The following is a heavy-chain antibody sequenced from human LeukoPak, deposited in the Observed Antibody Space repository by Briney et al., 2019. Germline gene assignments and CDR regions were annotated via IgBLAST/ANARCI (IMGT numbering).Heavy chain of an antibody. D-gene: IGHD6-19*01. CDR2: INHSGST. CDR1: GGSFSGYY. Sequence: SETLSLTCAVYGGSFSGYYWSWIRQPPGKGLEWIGEINHSGSTNYNPSLKSRVTISVDTSKNQFSLKLDSVTAADTAVCYCAKGTSSGWYYFDYWGQGTLVTVSS. V-gene: IGHV4-34*01. J-gene: IGHJ4*02. CDR3: AKGTSSGWYYFDY.